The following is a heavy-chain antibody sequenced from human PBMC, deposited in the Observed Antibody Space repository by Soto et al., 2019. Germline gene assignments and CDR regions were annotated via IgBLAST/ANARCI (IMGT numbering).Heavy chain of an antibody. D-gene: IGHD3-10*01. V-gene: IGHV3-7*03. CDR1: GFTFSSFW. Sequence: GGSLRLSCAASGFTFSSFWMSWVRQAPGKGLEWVANIKTDGSETHYVDSVKGRFTISRDNPKTSLFLQMNSLRVEDTAVYFCTRARYTRFYHGSGSYTYYWGQGTPVTVSS. J-gene: IGHJ4*02. CDR3: TRARYTRFYHGSGSYTYY. CDR2: IKTDGSET.